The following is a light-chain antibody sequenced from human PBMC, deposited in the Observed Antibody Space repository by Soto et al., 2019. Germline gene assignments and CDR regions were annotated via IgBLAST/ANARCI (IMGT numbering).Light chain of an antibody. V-gene: IGKV1-13*02. CDR2: IAS. CDR3: QQFNSYPIT. CDR1: QGITSA. J-gene: IGKJ5*01. Sequence: AIQLTQSPSSLSAPVGDRVTITCRASQGITSALAWYQQKPGKAPKLLISIASSLESGVPSRFSGSGSRTDFTLTISSLQPEYFATYICQQFNSYPITFGQGTRLEIK.